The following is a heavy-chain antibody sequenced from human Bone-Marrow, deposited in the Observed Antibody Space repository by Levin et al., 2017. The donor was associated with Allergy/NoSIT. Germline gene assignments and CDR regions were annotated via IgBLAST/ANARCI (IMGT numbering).Heavy chain of an antibody. D-gene: IGHD2-8*01. CDR2: FKGKTDGGTT. J-gene: IGHJ6*02. V-gene: IGHV3-15*07. CDR1: GFTLNNAW. CDR3: STVRYCTSGVCYARYYYYYGMDV. Sequence: TGGSLRLSCAVSGFTLNNAWINWVRQAPGKGLEWVGRFKGKTDGGTTDYAAPVKGRFTISRDDSKNMLYLQMNSLKTEDTAVYYCSTVRYCTSGVCYARYYYYYGMDVWGQGTTVTVSS.